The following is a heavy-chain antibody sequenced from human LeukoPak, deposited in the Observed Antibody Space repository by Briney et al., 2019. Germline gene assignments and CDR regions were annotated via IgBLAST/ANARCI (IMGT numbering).Heavy chain of an antibody. CDR1: GGSISSYY. Sequence: SETLSLTCTVSGGSISSYYWSWIRQPPGKGLEWIGSLYFSGISNSNPSLKSRVTISVDTSKNQLSLKLNSVTAADTAVYYCARAGSGYSLDCWGQGTLVTVSS. CDR3: ARAGSGYSLDC. CDR2: LYFSGIS. D-gene: IGHD3-22*01. J-gene: IGHJ4*02. V-gene: IGHV4-59*01.